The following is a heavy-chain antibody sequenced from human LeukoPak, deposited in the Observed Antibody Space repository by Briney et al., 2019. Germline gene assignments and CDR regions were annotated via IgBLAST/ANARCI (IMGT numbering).Heavy chain of an antibody. D-gene: IGHD6-6*01. CDR1: GFTFSPYW. Sequence: GGSLRLSCAASGFTFSPYWMSWVRQAPGKGLEWVANINQDGSEKYYVDSVKGRFTISRDSAKNSLYLQMNSLRAEDTAVYYCARGFLIAAHSVSYYYYYMDVWGKGTTVTVSS. V-gene: IGHV3-7*03. CDR3: ARGFLIAAHSVSYYYYYMDV. CDR2: INQDGSEK. J-gene: IGHJ6*03.